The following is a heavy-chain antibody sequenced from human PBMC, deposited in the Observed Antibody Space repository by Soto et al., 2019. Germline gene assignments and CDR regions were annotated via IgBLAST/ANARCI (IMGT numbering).Heavy chain of an antibody. CDR3: ARFSNNWFQTEGMDV. CDR2: IDASGNT. V-gene: IGHV4-4*07. CDR1: VDSITTYY. D-gene: IGHD1-1*01. Sequence: SETLSLTCTVSVDSITTYYWNWIRQPAGKGLEWIGRIDASGNTNYNPSLNSRVTLSVDTSKKQFSLKLTSVAAADTAVYYCARFSNNWFQTEGMDVWGQGTTVTVSS. J-gene: IGHJ6*02.